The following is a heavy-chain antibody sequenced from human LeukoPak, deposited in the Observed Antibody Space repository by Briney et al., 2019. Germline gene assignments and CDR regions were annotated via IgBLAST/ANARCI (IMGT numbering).Heavy chain of an antibody. CDR3: ARISTVTTSKSAFDI. Sequence: ASVKVSCKASGYTFTGYYMHWVRQAPGQGLEWMGIINPSGGSTNYAQRFQDRVTMTRDTSTSTVYMELSSLRSEDTAVYYCARISTVTTSKSAFDIWGQGTMVTVSS. CDR2: INPSGGST. CDR1: GYTFTGYY. D-gene: IGHD4-17*01. V-gene: IGHV1-46*01. J-gene: IGHJ3*02.